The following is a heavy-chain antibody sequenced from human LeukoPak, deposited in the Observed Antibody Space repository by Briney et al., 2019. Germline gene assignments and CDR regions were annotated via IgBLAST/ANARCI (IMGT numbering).Heavy chain of an antibody. CDR3: AQSLGSSDWMGNWFDR. CDR1: GGSISSSGHS. V-gene: IGHV4-39*01. D-gene: IGHD6-13*01. J-gene: IGHJ5*02. Sequence: SETLSLTCTVSGGSISSSGHSCDWIRQPPGKGLEWTGTIYYTGRTYYNPSLESRVTISVDTSKNQFSLRLSSVTAADTAVYYCAQSLGSSDWMGNWFDRWGQGMLVTVSS. CDR2: IYYTGRT.